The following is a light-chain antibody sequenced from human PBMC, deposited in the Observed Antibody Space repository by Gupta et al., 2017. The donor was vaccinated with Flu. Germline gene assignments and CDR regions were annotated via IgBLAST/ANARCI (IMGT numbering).Light chain of an antibody. J-gene: IGKJ1*01. CDR2: KVS. Sequence: DVVLTQSPLSLPVTLGQPASISCRSSQSLVDSDTNMYLNWFQQRTGHSPRRLIFKVSTRDSGVTDRLSGSGAGTDFTLKSSSGEAEDVGAYYCLLGTNCTPKWTFGQGTKVDIK. CDR3: LLGTNCTPKWT. CDR1: QSLVDSDTNMY. V-gene: IGKV2-30*01.